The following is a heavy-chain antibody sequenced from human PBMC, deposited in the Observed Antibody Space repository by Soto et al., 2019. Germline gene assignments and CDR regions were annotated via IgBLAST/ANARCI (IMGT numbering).Heavy chain of an antibody. CDR3: AGRHNWNYYYYGMDV. J-gene: IGHJ6*02. CDR2: INHSGST. V-gene: IGHV4-34*01. Sequence: SETLSLTCAVYGGSFSGYYWSWIRQPPGKGLEWIGEINHSGSTNYNPSLKSRVTISVDTSKNKFSLKMSYVTAADTAVYYGAGRHNWNYYYYGMDVWGQGTTVTVSS. D-gene: IGHD1-20*01. CDR1: GGSFSGYY.